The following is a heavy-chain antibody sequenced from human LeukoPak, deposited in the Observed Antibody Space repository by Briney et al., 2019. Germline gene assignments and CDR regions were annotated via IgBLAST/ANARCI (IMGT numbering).Heavy chain of an antibody. CDR2: MNPNSDNT. D-gene: IGHD6-13*01. V-gene: IGHV1-8*01. CDR3: ASGSWYVDTPPY. Sequence: ASVKVSCKASGYTFTSYDINWVRQATGQGLEWMGWMNPNSDNTDYAQKFQDRVTMTRNTSISTAYMELSSVTAADTAVYYCASGSWYVDTPPYWGQGTLVTVSS. CDR1: GYTFTSYD. J-gene: IGHJ4*02.